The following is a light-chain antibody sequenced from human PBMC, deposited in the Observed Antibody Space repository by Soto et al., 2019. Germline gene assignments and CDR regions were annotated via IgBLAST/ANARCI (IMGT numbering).Light chain of an antibody. V-gene: IGKV3-11*01. J-gene: IGKJ4*01. CDR2: DAS. CDR3: QQRSDWPT. Sequence: LTHSPATLSFSPGEIATLSFRARQSVSSNLAWYQQKGGQAPRLLIYDASNRATGIPARFSGSGSGTDFTLSISSLEPEDFAVYYCQQRSDWPTFGGGTKVDIK. CDR1: QSVSSN.